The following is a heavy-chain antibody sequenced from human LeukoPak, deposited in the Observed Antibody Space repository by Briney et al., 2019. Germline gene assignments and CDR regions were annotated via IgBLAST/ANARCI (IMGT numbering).Heavy chain of an antibody. D-gene: IGHD5-18*01. J-gene: IGHJ4*02. CDR2: IYHRGST. CDR3: ARVRSYGYDY. CDR1: GGPISSGDYY. Sequence: SETLSLTCTVSGGPISSGDYYWSWIRQPPGKGLEWIGYIYHRGSTYYNPSLKSRVTISVDTSKNQFSLKLSSVTAADTAVYYCARVRSYGYDYWGQGALVTVSS. V-gene: IGHV4-30-4*01.